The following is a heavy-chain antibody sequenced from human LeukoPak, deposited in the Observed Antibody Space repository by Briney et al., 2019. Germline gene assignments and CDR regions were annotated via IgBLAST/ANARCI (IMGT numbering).Heavy chain of an antibody. V-gene: IGHV4-61*02. CDR3: ARGRPYSYHDY. CDR1: GGSISSGSYY. Sequence: SETLSLTCTVSGGSISSGSYYWTWIRQPAGKGLEWIGRISTSGSTNYSPSLKSQVTISVDTSKNQFSLKLSSVTAADTAVYYCARGRPYSYHDYWGQGTLVTVSS. CDR2: ISTSGST. D-gene: IGHD5-18*01. J-gene: IGHJ4*02.